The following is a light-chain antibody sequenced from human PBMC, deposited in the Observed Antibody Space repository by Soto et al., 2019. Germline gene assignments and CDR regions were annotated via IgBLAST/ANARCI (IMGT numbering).Light chain of an antibody. V-gene: IGLV2-8*01. CDR2: EVT. CDR3: SSYAGSNNFVV. Sequence: QSVLTQPPSASGSPGQSVTSSCTGTSSDVGGYNYGSWYQQHPGKAPKLMIYEVTKRPSGVPDRFSDSKSGNTASLTLSGLQAEDEADYYCSSYAGSNNFVVFGGGTKLTVL. J-gene: IGLJ2*01. CDR1: SSDVGGYNY.